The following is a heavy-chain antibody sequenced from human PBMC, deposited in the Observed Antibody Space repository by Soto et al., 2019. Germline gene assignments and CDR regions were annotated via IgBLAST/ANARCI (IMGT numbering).Heavy chain of an antibody. CDR2: ISYDGSNK. Sequence: PGGSLRLSCAASGFTFSSYGMHWVRQAPGKGLEWVAVISYDGSNKYYADSVKGRFTISRDNSKNTLYLQMNSLRAEDTAVYYCAKDDSMVRGVIINAHIFDYWGQGTLVTVSS. CDR3: AKDDSMVRGVIINAHIFDY. V-gene: IGHV3-30*18. D-gene: IGHD3-10*01. J-gene: IGHJ4*02. CDR1: GFTFSSYG.